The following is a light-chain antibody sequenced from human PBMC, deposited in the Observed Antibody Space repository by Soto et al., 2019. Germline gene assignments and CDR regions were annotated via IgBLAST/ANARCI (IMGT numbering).Light chain of an antibody. J-gene: IGLJ3*02. V-gene: IGLV2-11*01. Sequence: QSVLTQPRSVSGSPGQSVTISCTGTSSDVGGYNHVSWYQQYPGKAPRLMIYDVSKRPSGVPDRFSGSQSGSTASLSISGLQTDDEADYYCCSYAGSYTWVFGGGTKVTVL. CDR3: CSYAGSYTWV. CDR2: DVS. CDR1: SSDVGGYNH.